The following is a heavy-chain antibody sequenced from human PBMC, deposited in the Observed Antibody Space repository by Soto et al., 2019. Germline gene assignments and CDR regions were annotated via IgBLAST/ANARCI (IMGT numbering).Heavy chain of an antibody. J-gene: IGHJ4*02. Sequence: GGSLRLSCAASGFTFSNAWMSWVRQAPGKGLEWVGRIKSKTDGGTTDYAAPMKGRFTISRDDSKNTLYLQMNSLKTEDTAVYYCTTRLHIVVVTAISDYWGQGTLVTVSS. V-gene: IGHV3-15*01. D-gene: IGHD2-21*02. CDR1: GFTFSNAW. CDR2: IKSKTDGGTT. CDR3: TTRLHIVVVTAISDY.